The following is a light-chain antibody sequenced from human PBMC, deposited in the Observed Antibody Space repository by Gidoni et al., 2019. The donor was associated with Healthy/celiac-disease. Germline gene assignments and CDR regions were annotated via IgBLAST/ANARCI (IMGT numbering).Light chain of an antibody. V-gene: IGLV2-14*01. J-gene: IGLJ3*02. Sequence: QSALTQPASVSGSPGQSLTISCTGTSSDVGGYNYVSWYQQHPGKAPKLMIYEVSNRPSGVSNRFSGSKSGNTASLTISGLQAEDEADYYCSSYTSRSTWVFGGGTKLTVL. CDR2: EVS. CDR3: SSYTSRSTWV. CDR1: SSDVGGYNY.